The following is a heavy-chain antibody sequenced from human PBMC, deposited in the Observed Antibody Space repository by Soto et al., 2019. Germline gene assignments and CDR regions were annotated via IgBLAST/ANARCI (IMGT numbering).Heavy chain of an antibody. CDR2: IYYSGST. Sequence: QVQLQESGPGLVKPSETLSLTCTVSGGSISSYYWSWIRQPPGKGLEWIGYIYYSGSTNYNPSLKSRVTISVDTSKTQFSLKLSSVTAADTAVYYCARVPLTTVPYFDYWGQGTLVTVSS. J-gene: IGHJ4*02. V-gene: IGHV4-59*01. D-gene: IGHD4-17*01. CDR3: ARVPLTTVPYFDY. CDR1: GGSISSYY.